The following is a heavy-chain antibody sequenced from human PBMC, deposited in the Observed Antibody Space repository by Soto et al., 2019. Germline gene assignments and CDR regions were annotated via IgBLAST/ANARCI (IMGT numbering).Heavy chain of an antibody. CDR3: ASQLSPIRIAVAANGDFDY. D-gene: IGHD6-19*01. V-gene: IGHV1-2*02. Sequence: QVQLVQSGAEVKKPGASVKVSCKASGYTFTGYYMHWVRQAPGQGLEWMGWINPNSGGTNYAQKFQGRVTMTRDTSISTAYMELSRLRSDDTTVYYCASQLSPIRIAVAANGDFDYWGQGTLVTVSS. CDR1: GYTFTGYY. CDR2: INPNSGGT. J-gene: IGHJ4*02.